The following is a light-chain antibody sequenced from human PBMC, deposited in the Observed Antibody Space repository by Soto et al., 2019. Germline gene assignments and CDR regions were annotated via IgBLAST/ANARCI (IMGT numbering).Light chain of an antibody. V-gene: IGKV1-33*01. CDR3: QQHDTRPTMT. CDR1: QDIDNY. CDR2: AAS. J-gene: IGKJ5*01. Sequence: IQGTQSTSSLSASVGESVTITCRASQDIDNYLNWYQHRPGEAPKLLIYAASYLETGVSTRFSGSGSGTDFSFTITNLRPEDSGTYYCQQHDTRPTMTFGQGTRLEIK.